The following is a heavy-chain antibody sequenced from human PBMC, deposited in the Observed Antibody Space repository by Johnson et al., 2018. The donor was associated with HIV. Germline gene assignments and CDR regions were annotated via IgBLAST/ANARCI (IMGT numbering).Heavy chain of an antibody. J-gene: IGHJ3*02. CDR3: ARSGNRQWLVRGAFDI. V-gene: IGHV3-30*04. CDR1: GFSISNYA. D-gene: IGHD6-19*01. CDR2: ISYDGSNK. Sequence: QVQLVESGGGVVQPGRSLRLACVTSGFSISNYAMHWVRQAPGKGLEWVAVISYDGSNKYYADSVKGRFTISRDNSKNTLYLQMNSLRAEDTAVYYCARSGNRQWLVRGAFDIWGQGTMVTVSS.